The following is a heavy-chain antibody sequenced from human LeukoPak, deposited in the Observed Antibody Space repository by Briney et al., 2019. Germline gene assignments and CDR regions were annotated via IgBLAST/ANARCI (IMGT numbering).Heavy chain of an antibody. D-gene: IGHD2-8*01. CDR3: ARAVLATKSEHWFDS. Sequence: SQTLSLTCTVSGGSISSFYWSWIRQPPGKGLEWIGYIYYTGSTNYNSSLESRVTISVDTSKNQFSLNLSSVTAADTAMYYCARAVLATKSEHWFDSWGQGTLVTVSS. CDR2: IYYTGST. J-gene: IGHJ5*01. V-gene: IGHV4-59*01. CDR1: GGSISSFY.